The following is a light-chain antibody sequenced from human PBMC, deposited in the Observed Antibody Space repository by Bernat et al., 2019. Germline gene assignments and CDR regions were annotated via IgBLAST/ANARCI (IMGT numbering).Light chain of an antibody. Sequence: QAGLTQPPSVSKGLRQTATLTCTGNSNNVGNQGAAWLQQHQGHPPKLLSYRNNNRPSGISERFSASRSGNTASLTITGLQPEDEADYYCSAWDGSLGARVFGGGTKLTVL. CDR3: SAWDGSLGARV. V-gene: IGLV10-54*04. J-gene: IGLJ3*02. CDR2: RNN. CDR1: SNNVGNQG.